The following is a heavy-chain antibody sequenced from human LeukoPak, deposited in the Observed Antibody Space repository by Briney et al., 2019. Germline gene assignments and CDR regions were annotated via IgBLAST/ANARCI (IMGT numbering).Heavy chain of an antibody. CDR1: GFTFSDHY. CDR3: ARGTGDGYDSTIDY. D-gene: IGHD5-12*01. Sequence: GGSLRLSCAASGFTFSDHYMDWVRQAPGKGLEWVGRTRNKANSYTTEYAASVKGRFTISRDDSKNSLYLQMNSLKTEDTAVYYCARGTGDGYDSTIDYWGQGTLVTVSS. J-gene: IGHJ4*02. V-gene: IGHV3-72*01. CDR2: TRNKANSYTT.